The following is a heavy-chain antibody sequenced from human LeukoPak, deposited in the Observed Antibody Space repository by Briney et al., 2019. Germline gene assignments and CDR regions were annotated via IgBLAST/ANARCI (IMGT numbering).Heavy chain of an antibody. D-gene: IGHD3-3*01. V-gene: IGHV3-33*01. Sequence: GRSLRLSCAASGFTFSSYGMHWVRQAPGKGLEWVAVIWYDGSNKYYADSVKGRFTISRDNSKNTLYLQMNSLRAEDRAVYYCARDRVIFGVVNTYYFDYWGQGTLVTVSS. CDR3: ARDRVIFGVVNTYYFDY. J-gene: IGHJ4*02. CDR2: IWYDGSNK. CDR1: GFTFSSYG.